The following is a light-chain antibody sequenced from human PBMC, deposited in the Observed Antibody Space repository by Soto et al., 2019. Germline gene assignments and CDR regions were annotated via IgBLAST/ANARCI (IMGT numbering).Light chain of an antibody. CDR1: SEYSSYI. CDR3: ETWDTNTQV. V-gene: IGLV4-60*03. J-gene: IGLJ2*01. Sequence: QAVVTQSSSASASLGSSVNLTCSLSSEYSSYIIAWHQQQPGKAPRYLMKLEGSGKFNRESGVPDRFSASSSGADRCLTISNLQSEDEADYYCETWDTNTQVFGGGTQLTVL. CDR2: LEGSGKF.